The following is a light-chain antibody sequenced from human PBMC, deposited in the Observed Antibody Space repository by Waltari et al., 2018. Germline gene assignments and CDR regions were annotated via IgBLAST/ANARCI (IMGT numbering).Light chain of an antibody. J-gene: IGKJ4*01. V-gene: IGKV1-5*01. Sequence: DVQMTQSPSTLSASVGDRVTITCLASEDINTWLAWYQQKPGKAPKLLISDAASLKSGVPSRFSGSGSGTDFTLTITSMQPDDFATYYCQHYKNFPLTFGGGTNVEV. CDR1: EDINTW. CDR2: DAA. CDR3: QHYKNFPLT.